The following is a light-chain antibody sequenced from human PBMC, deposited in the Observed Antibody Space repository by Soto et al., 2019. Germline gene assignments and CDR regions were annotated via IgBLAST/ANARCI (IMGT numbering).Light chain of an antibody. Sequence: EIVLTQSPGTLSLSPGERATLSCRASQRVSSSYLAWYQQKPGQAPRLLIYGASSRATGIPDRFSGSGSGTDFTITISRLEHEDFAVYYCQQYGSTPFTFGQGTKLEIK. CDR3: QQYGSTPFT. J-gene: IGKJ2*01. CDR2: GAS. CDR1: QRVSSSY. V-gene: IGKV3-20*01.